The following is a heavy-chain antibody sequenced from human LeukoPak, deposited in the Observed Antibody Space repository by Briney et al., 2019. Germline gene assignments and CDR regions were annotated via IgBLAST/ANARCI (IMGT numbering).Heavy chain of an antibody. D-gene: IGHD3-3*01. CDR3: ARRGHYDFWSGANWFDP. V-gene: IGHV4-39*07. CDR1: GGSISSYY. J-gene: IGHJ5*02. CDR2: IYYSGST. Sequence: SETLSLTCTVSGGSISSYYWGWIRQPPGKGLEWIGSIYYSGSTYYNPSLKSRVTISVDTSKNQFSLKLSSVTAADTAVYYCARRGHYDFWSGANWFDPWGQGTLVTVSS.